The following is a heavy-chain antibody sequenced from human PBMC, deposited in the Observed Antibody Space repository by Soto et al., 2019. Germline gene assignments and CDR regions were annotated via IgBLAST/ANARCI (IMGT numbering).Heavy chain of an antibody. CDR2: IYYSGST. CDR3: ARGSGTYYYYGMDV. CDR1: GGSISSGGYY. D-gene: IGHD1-7*01. V-gene: IGHV4-31*03. Sequence: SETLSLTCTVSGGSISSGGYYWSWIRQHPGKGLEWIGYIYYSGSTYYNPSLKSRVTISVDTSKNQFSLKLSSVTAADTAVYYCARGSGTYYYYGMDVWGQETTVTVSS. J-gene: IGHJ6*02.